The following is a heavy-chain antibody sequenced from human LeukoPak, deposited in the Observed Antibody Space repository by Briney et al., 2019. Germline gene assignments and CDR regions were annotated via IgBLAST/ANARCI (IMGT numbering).Heavy chain of an antibody. CDR3: AKDLGMGHGY. CDR1: GFTFSSYG. V-gene: IGHV3-30*02. Sequence: GGSLRLSCAASGFTFSSYGMHWVRQAPGKGLVWVAFIRYDGSNKYYADSVKGRFTISRDNSKNTLYLQMNSLRAEDTAVYYVAKDLGMGHGYWGQGTLVTVSS. D-gene: IGHD7-27*01. CDR2: IRYDGSNK. J-gene: IGHJ4*02.